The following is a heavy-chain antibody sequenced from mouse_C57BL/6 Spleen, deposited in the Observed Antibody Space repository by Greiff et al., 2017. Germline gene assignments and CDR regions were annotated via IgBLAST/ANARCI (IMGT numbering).Heavy chain of an antibody. CDR2: LSRGSSTV. D-gene: IGHD1-1*01. CDR3: AREDYYGSSYDAMDY. CDR1: GFTFSDYG. V-gene: IGHV5-17*01. Sequence: EVKLVESGGGLVKPGGSLKLSCAASGFTFSDYGMHWVRQAPEKGLAWVAYLSRGSSTVYYADTVMGRFPISRDNAQNTLFLQMTSLRSEDTAMYYCAREDYYGSSYDAMDYWGQGTSVTVSA. J-gene: IGHJ4*01.